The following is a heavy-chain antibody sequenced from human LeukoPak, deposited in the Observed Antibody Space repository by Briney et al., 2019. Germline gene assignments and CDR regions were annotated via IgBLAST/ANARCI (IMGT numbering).Heavy chain of an antibody. CDR3: ARGTGFYDSSGHYYWGYFDS. D-gene: IGHD3-22*01. Sequence: PSETLSLTCTVSGGSISSHYWSWFRQTPGERPEWIAFIYYSGTTNYNPSLKGRVTISIDSSKNQFSLKLSSVTAADTAIYCCARGTGFYDSSGHYYWGYFDSWGQETLVPVSS. CDR1: GGSISSHY. J-gene: IGHJ4*02. CDR2: IYYSGTT. V-gene: IGHV4-59*11.